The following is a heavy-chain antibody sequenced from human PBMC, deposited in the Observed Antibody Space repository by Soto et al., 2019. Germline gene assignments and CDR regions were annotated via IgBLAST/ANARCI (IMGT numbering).Heavy chain of an antibody. J-gene: IGHJ5*02. CDR3: VIERDRRGFDP. CDR1: GFIFSDFY. Sequence: QLVESGGGLVKPGGSLRLSCEASGFIFSDFYMAWIRQAPGKGLEWVSYISSDGDSTYADSVKGRFTISRDNAKNSLYLQMNSLRVEDTAVYYCVIERDRRGFDPWGQGTLVTGSS. V-gene: IGHV3-11*01. CDR2: ISSDGDST.